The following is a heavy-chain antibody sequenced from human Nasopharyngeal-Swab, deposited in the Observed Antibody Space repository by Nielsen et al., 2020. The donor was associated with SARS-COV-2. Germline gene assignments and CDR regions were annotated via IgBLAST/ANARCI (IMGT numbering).Heavy chain of an antibody. CDR2: IYSGGST. CDR3: AREILDYYDSSGYYSPPIFYVMYV. Sequence: GESLKISCAASGFTVSSNYMSWVRQARGKGLEWVSGIYSGGSTYYADSVKGRFTISRDNSTHTLYLQMNSLRAEDTAVYYCAREILDYYDSSGYYSPPIFYVMYVWGQGTTVTVFS. D-gene: IGHD3-22*01. V-gene: IGHV3-53*01. J-gene: IGHJ6*02. CDR1: GFTVSSNY.